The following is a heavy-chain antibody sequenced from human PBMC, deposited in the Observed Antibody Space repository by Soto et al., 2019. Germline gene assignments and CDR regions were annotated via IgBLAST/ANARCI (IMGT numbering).Heavy chain of an antibody. CDR1: GFTFSNYW. CDR3: ARGDCVGGSCYSLAGSFYYYMDV. J-gene: IGHJ6*03. Sequence: EVKLVESGGGLVQPGGSLRLSCAASGFTFSNYWMYWVRQAPGQGLVWVSRINSDGSVSRYADSVKGRLTISRDNVKNPLYLQMNSLRVEDTAVYYCARGDCVGGSCYSLAGSFYYYMDVWGKGTTVTVFS. V-gene: IGHV3-74*01. CDR2: INSDGSVS. D-gene: IGHD2-15*01.